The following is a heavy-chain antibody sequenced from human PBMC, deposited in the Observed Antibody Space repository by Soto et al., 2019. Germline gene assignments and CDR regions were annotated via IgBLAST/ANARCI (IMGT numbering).Heavy chain of an antibody. Sequence: VQLVESGGGVVQPGRSLRLSCAASGFTFSSYAMHWVRQAPGKGLEWVAVISYDGANKYFADSVKGRFTISRDNSKNTLYLQMNSLRADDTAVYYCARDPGNYFDYWGQGTLVTVSS. CDR3: ARDPGNYFDY. CDR2: ISYDGANK. V-gene: IGHV3-30-3*01. CDR1: GFTFSSYA. J-gene: IGHJ4*02.